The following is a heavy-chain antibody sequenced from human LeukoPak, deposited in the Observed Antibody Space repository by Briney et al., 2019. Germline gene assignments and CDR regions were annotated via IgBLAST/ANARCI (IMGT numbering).Heavy chain of an antibody. CDR1: GYTFTSNY. Sequence: GASVKVSSKASGYTFTSNYMHWVRQAPGQGLEWMGIIHPSGGNTNYAQKFQGRVTMTRDTSISTAYMELSSLISDDTAVYYCARDPRSRGGYEVYYFDYWGQGTLVTVSS. CDR2: IHPSGGNT. J-gene: IGHJ4*02. D-gene: IGHD5-12*01. V-gene: IGHV1-2*02. CDR3: ARDPRSRGGYEVYYFDY.